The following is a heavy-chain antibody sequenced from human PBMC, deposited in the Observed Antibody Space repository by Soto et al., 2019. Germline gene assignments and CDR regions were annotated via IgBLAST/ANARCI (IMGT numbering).Heavy chain of an antibody. CDR3: AKDRPRFSTVAAPFDY. J-gene: IGHJ4*02. CDR1: GFTFSSYG. CDR2: ISYDGSNK. D-gene: IGHD6-19*01. Sequence: PGGSLRLSCAASGFTFSSYGMHWVRQAPGKGLEWVAVISYDGSNKYYADSVKGRFTISRDNSKNTLYLQMNSLRAEDTAVYYCAKDRPRFSTVAAPFDYWGQGTLVTVSS. V-gene: IGHV3-30*18.